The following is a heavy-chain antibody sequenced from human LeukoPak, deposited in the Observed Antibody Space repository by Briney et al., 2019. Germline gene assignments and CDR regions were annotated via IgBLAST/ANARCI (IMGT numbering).Heavy chain of an antibody. CDR1: GGTFSSYA. CDR2: IIPIFGTA. Sequence: GASVKVSCKASGGTFSSYAISWVRQAPGQGLEWMGGIIPIFGTANYAQKFQGRVTMTEDTSTDTAYMELSSLRSEDTAVYYCATEPLYSSGWYYFDYWGQGTLVTVSS. V-gene: IGHV1-69*06. J-gene: IGHJ4*02. CDR3: ATEPLYSSGWYYFDY. D-gene: IGHD6-19*01.